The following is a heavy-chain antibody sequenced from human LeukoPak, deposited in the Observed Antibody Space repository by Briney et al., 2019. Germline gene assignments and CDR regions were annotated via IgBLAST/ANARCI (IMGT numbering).Heavy chain of an antibody. D-gene: IGHD6-13*01. CDR1: GGSISSYY. J-gene: IGHJ5*02. CDR3: ARDGAAAGTPPYNWFDP. CDR2: IYTSGST. V-gene: IGHV4-4*07. Sequence: SETLSLTCTVSGGSISSYYWSWIRQPAGNRLEWIGRIYTSGSTNYNPSLKSRVTMSVDTSKNQFSLKLSSVTAADTAVYYCARDGAAAGTPPYNWFDPWGQGTLVTVSS.